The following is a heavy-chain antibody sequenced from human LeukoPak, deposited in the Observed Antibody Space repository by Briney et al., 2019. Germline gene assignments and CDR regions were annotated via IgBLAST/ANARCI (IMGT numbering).Heavy chain of an antibody. CDR3: ARDRSGEDY. J-gene: IGHJ4*02. D-gene: IGHD3-10*01. Sequence: PGGSLRLSCAASGFTFSSYSMNWVRQAPGKGLEWVSYISSSSSTIYYADSVKGRFTISRDNSKNTLYLQMNSLRAEDTAVYYCARDRSGEDYWGQGTLVTVSS. V-gene: IGHV3-48*01. CDR2: ISSSSSTI. CDR1: GFTFSSYS.